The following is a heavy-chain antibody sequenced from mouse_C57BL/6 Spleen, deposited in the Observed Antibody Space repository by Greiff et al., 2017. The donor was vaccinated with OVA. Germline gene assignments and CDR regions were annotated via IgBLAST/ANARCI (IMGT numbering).Heavy chain of an antibody. CDR3: ARRGYDGYYFDY. CDR1: GFTFSDYY. Sequence: EVNLVESGGGLVQPGGSLKLSCAASGFTFSDYYMYWVRQTPEKRLEWVAYISNGGGSTYYPDTVKGRFTISRDNAKNTLYLQMSRLKSEDTAMYYCARRGYDGYYFDYWGQGTTLTVSS. J-gene: IGHJ2*01. CDR2: ISNGGGST. V-gene: IGHV5-12*01. D-gene: IGHD2-2*01.